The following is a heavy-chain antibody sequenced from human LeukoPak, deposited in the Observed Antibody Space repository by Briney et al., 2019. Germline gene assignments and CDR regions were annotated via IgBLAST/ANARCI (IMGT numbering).Heavy chain of an antibody. Sequence: SETLSLTCTVSGGSINSYYWSWIRQPAGKGLEWIGHIYTSGSTNYNPSLKSRVTMSVDTSNNHFSLKLSSVTAADTAVYYCARVIAATATGYYYYYMDVWGRGTTVTISS. CDR1: GGSINSYY. CDR3: ARVIAATATGYYYYYMDV. V-gene: IGHV4-4*07. J-gene: IGHJ6*03. D-gene: IGHD6-13*01. CDR2: IYTSGST.